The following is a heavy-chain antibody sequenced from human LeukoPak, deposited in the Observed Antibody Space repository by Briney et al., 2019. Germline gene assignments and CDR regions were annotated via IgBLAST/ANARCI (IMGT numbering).Heavy chain of an antibody. CDR1: GGSISSYY. J-gene: IGHJ6*03. Sequence: SETLSLTCTVSGGSISSYYWSWIRQPAGKGLEWIGRVYSTGSTYYNPSLKSRVTMSIDTSKNQFSLRLSSVTAADTAVYYCARVSDKDVWGKGTTVTVSS. CDR3: ARVSDKDV. V-gene: IGHV4-4*07. CDR2: VYSTGST.